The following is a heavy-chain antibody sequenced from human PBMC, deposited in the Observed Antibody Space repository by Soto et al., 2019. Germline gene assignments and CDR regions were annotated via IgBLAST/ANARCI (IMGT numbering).Heavy chain of an antibody. CDR2: INAGNGNT. D-gene: IGHD6-25*01. Sequence: QVQLVQSGAEEKKPGASVKVSCKASGYTFTSYAVSWVRQAPGQRLEWMGWINAGNGNTKYSEKFQGRVTITRDTSASTAYMELSSLRSEDTAVYYCARDQRIAFDYWGQGTLVTVSS. V-gene: IGHV1-3*05. J-gene: IGHJ4*02. CDR1: GYTFTSYA. CDR3: ARDQRIAFDY.